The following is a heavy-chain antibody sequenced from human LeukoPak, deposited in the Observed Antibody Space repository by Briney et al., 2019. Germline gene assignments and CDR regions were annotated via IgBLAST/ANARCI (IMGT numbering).Heavy chain of an antibody. CDR2: IYTSGST. V-gene: IGHV4-61*02. D-gene: IGHD1-26*01. Sequence: SETLSLTCTVSGVSISSGSYYWSWIRQPAGKGLEWIGRIYTSGSTNYNPSLKSRVTISVDTSKNQFSLKLSSVTAADTAVYYCARDASGWEPTTSYLYYYYYYMDVWGKGTTVTVSS. J-gene: IGHJ6*03. CDR1: GVSISSGSYY. CDR3: ARDASGWEPTTSYLYYYYYYMDV.